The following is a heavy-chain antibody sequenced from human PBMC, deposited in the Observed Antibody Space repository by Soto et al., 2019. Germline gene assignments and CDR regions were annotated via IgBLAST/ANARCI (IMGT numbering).Heavy chain of an antibody. CDR3: AKDGAYYYDSSGFYYYYGMDV. CDR1: GFTFSSYA. V-gene: IGHV3-23*01. J-gene: IGHJ6*02. D-gene: IGHD3-22*01. Sequence: PGGSLRLSCAASGFTFSSYAMSWVRQAPGKGLEWVSAISGSGGSTYYADPVKGRFTISRDNSKNTLYLQVNSLRAEDTAVYYCAKDGAYYYDSSGFYYYYGMDVWGQGTTVTVSS. CDR2: ISGSGGST.